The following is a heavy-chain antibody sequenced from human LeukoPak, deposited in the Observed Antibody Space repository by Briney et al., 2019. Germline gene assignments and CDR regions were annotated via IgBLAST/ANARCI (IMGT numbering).Heavy chain of an antibody. CDR2: IKSKRDGGTT. D-gene: IGHD2-15*01. V-gene: IGHV3-15*01. Sequence: GGSLRLSCAASTFTSSNAWMSWVRQAPRGGLEWVGRIKSKRDGGTTDYAAPVKGRFTISRDDSKNTLYLQMNSLKTEDTAVYYCTTAPRGYCSGGSCSYAFDIWGQGTMVTVSS. CDR3: TTAPRGYCSGGSCSYAFDI. CDR1: TFTSSNAW. J-gene: IGHJ3*02.